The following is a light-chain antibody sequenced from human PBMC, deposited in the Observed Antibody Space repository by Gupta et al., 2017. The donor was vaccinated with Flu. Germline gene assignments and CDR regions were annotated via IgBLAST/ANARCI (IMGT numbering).Light chain of an antibody. Sequence: SFVLTQPPSVSVAPGQTARLACGGKEIGGKSVHWYQQKPGQAPVLVVYDDRDRPSGIPERFSGSNSGNTATLTISRVEAGDEADYYCQLWDSSSYVVFGGGTKLTVL. V-gene: IGLV3-21*02. J-gene: IGLJ3*02. CDR2: DDR. CDR3: QLWDSSSYVV. CDR1: EIGGKS.